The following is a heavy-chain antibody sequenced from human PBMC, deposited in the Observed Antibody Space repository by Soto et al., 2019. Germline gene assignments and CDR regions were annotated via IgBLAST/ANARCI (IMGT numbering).Heavy chain of an antibody. CDR1: EFSLTSHGMC. CDR3: ARTKMERARNLDS. J-gene: IGHJ4*02. Sequence: SGPTLXNPTQTLTLTFTFSEFSLTSHGMCLSWIRQPPGKALEWLARIDWDDDKYYSTSLKARLTISKDTSKNQVVLTMTNVDFVDTATYYCARTKMERARNLDSWGQGTLVTVS. CDR2: IDWDDDK. V-gene: IGHV2-70*11. D-gene: IGHD1-1*01.